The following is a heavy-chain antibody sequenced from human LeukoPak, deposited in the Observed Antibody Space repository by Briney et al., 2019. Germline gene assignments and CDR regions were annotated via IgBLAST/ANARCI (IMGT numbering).Heavy chain of an antibody. CDR1: GFTFSSYG. V-gene: IGHV3-30*02. CDR3: VSMVRGIGY. Sequence: GGSLRLSGAASGFTFSSYGMHWVRQAPGKGLEWVTLVWYDGNRKYYADSVKGRFTISRDNSKNSVYLQLNSLRPEDTAMYYCVSMVRGIGYWGQGTLVTVSS. D-gene: IGHD3-10*01. J-gene: IGHJ4*02. CDR2: VWYDGNRK.